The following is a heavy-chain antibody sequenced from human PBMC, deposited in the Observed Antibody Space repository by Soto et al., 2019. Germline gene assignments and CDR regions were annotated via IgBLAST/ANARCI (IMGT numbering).Heavy chain of an antibody. J-gene: IGHJ4*02. CDR3: AKAHREVVPYYFDY. Sequence: GSLRLSCAASGFTFSSYGMHWVRQAPGKGLEWVAVISYDGSNKYYADSVKGRFTISRDNSKNTLYLQMNSLRAEDTAVYYCAKAHREVVPYYFDYWGQGTLVTVSS. CDR1: GFTFSSYG. V-gene: IGHV3-30*18. D-gene: IGHD2-2*01. CDR2: ISYDGSNK.